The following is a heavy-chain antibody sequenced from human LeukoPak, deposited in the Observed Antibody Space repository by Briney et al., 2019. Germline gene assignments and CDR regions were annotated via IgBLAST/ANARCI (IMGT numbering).Heavy chain of an antibody. Sequence: PGRSLRLSCAASGFTFSSYAMHWVRQAPGKGLEWVAVISYDGSNKYYADSVKGRFTISRDNSKNTLYLQMNSLRAEDTAVYFCVKDCGLGGNHDYWGQGTLVTVSS. J-gene: IGHJ4*02. CDR3: VKDCGLGGNHDY. CDR2: ISYDGSNK. CDR1: GFTFSSYA. V-gene: IGHV3-30-3*01. D-gene: IGHD4-23*01.